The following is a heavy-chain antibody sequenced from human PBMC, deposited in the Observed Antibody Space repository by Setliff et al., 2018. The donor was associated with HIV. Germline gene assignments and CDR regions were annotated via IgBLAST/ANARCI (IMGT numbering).Heavy chain of an antibody. CDR3: ARGGHYTGSYLPRDYYMDV. CDR2: FDPQDGET. CDR1: GYTLTEVS. V-gene: IGHV1-24*01. Sequence: ASVKVSCKVSGYTLTEVSMHWVRQAPKKGLEWMGYFDPQDGETVHAQKFQGRVTLTEDTSTDTAYMELSGLRSEDTAVYYCARGGHYTGSYLPRDYYMDVWGKGTTVTVSS. J-gene: IGHJ6*03. D-gene: IGHD1-26*01.